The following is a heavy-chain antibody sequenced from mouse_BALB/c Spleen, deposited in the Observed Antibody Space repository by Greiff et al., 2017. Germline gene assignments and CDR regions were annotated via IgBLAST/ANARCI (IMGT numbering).Heavy chain of an antibody. CDR2: VNPYNGGT. CDR1: GYTFTDYY. J-gene: IGHJ3*01. V-gene: IGHV1-19*01. D-gene: IGHD1-1*01. CDR3: ATDYYGSSSAWFAY. Sequence: VQLQQSGPELVKPGASVKMSCKASGYTFTDYYMDWVKQSHGESFEWIGRVNPYNGGTSYNQKFKGKATLTVDKSSSTAYMELNSLTSEDSAVYYCATDYYGSSSAWFAYWGQGTLVTVSA.